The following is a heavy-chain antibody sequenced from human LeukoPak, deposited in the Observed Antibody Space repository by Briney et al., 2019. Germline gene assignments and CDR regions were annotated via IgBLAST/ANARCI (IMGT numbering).Heavy chain of an antibody. D-gene: IGHD2-2*02. Sequence: ASVKVSCKASGYTFTSYYMHWVRQAPGQGLEWMGIINPSSGSTNYAQKFQGRVTMTRDTSTSTVLMELSSLRSEDTAVYYCARDGWYCTSASCYNRRGVLYYFDYWGQGTLVTVSS. CDR2: INPSSGST. J-gene: IGHJ4*02. CDR3: ARDGWYCTSASCYNRRGVLYYFDY. CDR1: GYTFTSYY. V-gene: IGHV1-46*01.